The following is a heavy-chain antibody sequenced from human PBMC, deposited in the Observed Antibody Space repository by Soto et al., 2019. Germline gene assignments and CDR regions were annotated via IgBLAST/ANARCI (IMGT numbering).Heavy chain of an antibody. CDR1: GFTFSSYS. Sequence: EVQLVESGGGLVKPGGSLRLSCAASGFTFSSYSMNWVRQAPGKGLEWVSSISSSSSYIYYADSVKGRFTISRDNAKNSLYLQMNSRRAEDTAVYYWARGGVGGEEYWGQGTLVTVSS. V-gene: IGHV3-21*01. D-gene: IGHD3-10*01. J-gene: IGHJ4*02. CDR3: ARGGVGGEEY. CDR2: ISSSSSYI.